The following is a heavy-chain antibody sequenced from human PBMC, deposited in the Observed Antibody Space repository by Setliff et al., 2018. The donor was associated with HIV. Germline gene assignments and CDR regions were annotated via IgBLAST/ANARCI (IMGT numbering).Heavy chain of an antibody. CDR3: ARGRGVRGVNDAFDI. V-gene: IGHV4-59*08. D-gene: IGHD3-10*01. Sequence: SETLSLTCTVSGGSISSHYWGWIRQPPGKGLEWIDYIYYSGSTYYNPSLKSRVTISLDTSKNQFSLKLSSVTAADTAVYYCARGRGVRGVNDAFDIWGQGTMVTVSS. CDR1: GGSISSHY. CDR2: IYYSGST. J-gene: IGHJ3*02.